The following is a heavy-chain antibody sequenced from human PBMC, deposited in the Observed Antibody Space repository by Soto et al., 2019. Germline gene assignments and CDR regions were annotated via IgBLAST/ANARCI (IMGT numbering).Heavy chain of an antibody. CDR1: GFSLSTSRVG. J-gene: IGHJ4*02. D-gene: IGHD1-26*01. V-gene: IGHV2-5*02. CDR3: AHAYGGRSLY. CDR2: IYWDDAK. Sequence: QITLKESGPTLAKPTQTLTLTCTFSGFSLSTSRVGVGWIRQPPGKALEWLAVIYWDDAKTYRPSLKSRRTITKDTSKNQVALTMTNMDPVDTATYYCAHAYGGRSLYWGQGTLVTVSS.